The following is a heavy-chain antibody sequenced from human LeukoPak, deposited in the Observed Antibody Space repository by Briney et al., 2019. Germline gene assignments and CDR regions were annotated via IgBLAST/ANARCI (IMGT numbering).Heavy chain of an antibody. V-gene: IGHV3-9*01. CDR2: ISWNSGRI. D-gene: IGHD2-21*02. J-gene: IGHJ4*02. CDR1: GFTFDDYA. CDR3: ARDRGIVVVTAILDY. Sequence: PGGSLRLSCAASGFTFDDYAMHWVRQAPGKGLEWVSGISWNSGRIGYADSVKGRFAISRDNSKNTLYLQMNSLRAEDTAVYYCARDRGIVVVTAILDYWGQGTLVTVSS.